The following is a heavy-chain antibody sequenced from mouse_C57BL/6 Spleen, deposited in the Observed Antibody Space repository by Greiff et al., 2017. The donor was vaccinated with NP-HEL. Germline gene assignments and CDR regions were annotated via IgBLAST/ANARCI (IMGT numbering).Heavy chain of an antibody. D-gene: IGHD1-1*01. CDR3: ASPSSVWYFEV. V-gene: IGHV1-59*01. CDR1: GYTFTSYW. J-gene: IGHJ1*03. Sequence: QVQLQQPGAELVRPGTSVKLSCKASGYTFTSYWMHWVKQRPGQGLEWIGVIDPSDSYTNYNQKFKGKATLTVDTSSSTAYMQLSSLTSEDSAVYYCASPSSVWYFEVWGTGTTVTVSS. CDR2: IDPSDSYT.